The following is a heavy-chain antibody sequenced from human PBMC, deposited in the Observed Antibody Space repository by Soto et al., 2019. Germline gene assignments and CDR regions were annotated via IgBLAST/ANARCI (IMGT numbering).Heavy chain of an antibody. V-gene: IGHV4-30-2*02. CDR1: GGSISSGGYS. D-gene: IGHD3-16*01. J-gene: IGHJ5*02. CDR2: IYHSGST. CDR3: EAGGNTFGRFDP. Sequence: SETLALTCAVSGGSISSGGYSWSWIRQPPGKGLEWIGYIYHSGSTYYNPSLKSRVTISVDRSKNQFSLKLSSVTAADTAVYYCEAGGNTFGRFDPWGQGTLVTVSS.